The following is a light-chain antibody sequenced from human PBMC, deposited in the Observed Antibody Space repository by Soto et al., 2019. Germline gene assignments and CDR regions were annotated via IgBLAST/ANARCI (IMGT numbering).Light chain of an antibody. CDR2: DIS. J-gene: IGKJ5*01. Sequence: EIVLTQSPGTLSLSPGERATLSCRASQSVSGYLAWYQQKPGQAPRLLIYDISKRATGIPARFSGSGSATDFTLTISSLEPEDFAVYYCQHRSIWPITFGQGTRLEIK. V-gene: IGKV3-11*01. CDR3: QHRSIWPIT. CDR1: QSVSGY.